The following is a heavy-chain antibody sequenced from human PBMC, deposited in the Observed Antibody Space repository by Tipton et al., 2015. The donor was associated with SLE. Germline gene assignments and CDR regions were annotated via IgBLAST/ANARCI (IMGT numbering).Heavy chain of an antibody. J-gene: IGHJ4*02. CDR3: ARRVVPAATFDY. Sequence: TLSLTCTVSDGSISVDCCNWIRQPPGKGLEWIGNIYFTGNTYNNPSLNSRVTMSIDTSKKQFSLNLRSVTAADTAVYFCARRVVPAATFDYWGQGALVTVSS. V-gene: IGHV4-59*04. D-gene: IGHD2-2*01. CDR1: DGSISVDC. CDR2: IYFTGNT.